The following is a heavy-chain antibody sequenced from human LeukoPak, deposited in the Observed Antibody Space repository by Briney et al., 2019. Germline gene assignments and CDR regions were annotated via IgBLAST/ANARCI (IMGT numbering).Heavy chain of an antibody. D-gene: IGHD6-6*01. CDR3: ARGIAARPTPYYYYYYYMDV. V-gene: IGHV1-2*02. Sequence: ASVKVSCKASGYTFTGYYMHWVRQAPGQGLEWMGWINPNSGGTNYAQKFQSRVTMTRDTSISTAYMELSRLRSDDTAVYYCARGIAARPTPYYYYYYYMDVWGKGTTVTVSS. CDR1: GYTFTGYY. CDR2: INPNSGGT. J-gene: IGHJ6*03.